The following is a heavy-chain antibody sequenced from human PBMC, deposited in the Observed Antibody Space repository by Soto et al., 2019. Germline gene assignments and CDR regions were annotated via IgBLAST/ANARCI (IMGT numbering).Heavy chain of an antibody. D-gene: IGHD4-17*01. V-gene: IGHV5-51*01. CDR1: GYTFTNYW. Sequence: LGESLKISCKGSGYTFTNYWIGWVRQMPGKGLEWMGIIYPGDSDTRYSPSFQGHVTLSVDKSISTAYLQWSSLKASDTAMYFCARVYGGNSVYYSDYWGQGTLVTVSS. CDR3: ARVYGGNSVYYSDY. J-gene: IGHJ4*02. CDR2: IYPGDSDT.